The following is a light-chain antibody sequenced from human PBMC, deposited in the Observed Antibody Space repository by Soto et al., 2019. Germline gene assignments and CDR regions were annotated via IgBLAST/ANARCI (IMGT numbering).Light chain of an antibody. CDR2: DAS. CDR1: RSVSSY. Sequence: EIVLTQSPATLSLSPGERATLSCRASRSVSSYLAWYQQQPGQAPRLLIYDASNRATGIPARFSGRGSGTDFTLTITSLEPEDFAVYYCLQRSGWPLTFGGGTKVEIK. CDR3: LQRSGWPLT. J-gene: IGKJ4*01. V-gene: IGKV3-11*01.